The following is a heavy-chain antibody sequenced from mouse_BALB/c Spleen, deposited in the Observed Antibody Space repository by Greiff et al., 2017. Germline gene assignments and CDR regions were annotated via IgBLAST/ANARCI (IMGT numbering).Heavy chain of an antibody. J-gene: IGHJ2*01. CDR2: ISYSGST. CDR1: GDSITSGY. Sequence: EVQLLESGPSLVKPSQTLSLTCSVTGDSITSGYWNWIRKFPGNKLEYMGYISYSGSTYYNPSLKSRISITRDTSKNQYYLQLNSVTTEDTATYYCARRYGNYGNFDYWGQGTTLTVSS. D-gene: IGHD2-10*02. CDR3: ARRYGNYGNFDY. V-gene: IGHV3-8*02.